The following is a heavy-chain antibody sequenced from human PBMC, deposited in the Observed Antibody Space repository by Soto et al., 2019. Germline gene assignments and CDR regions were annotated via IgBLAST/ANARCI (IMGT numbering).Heavy chain of an antibody. J-gene: IGHJ6*02. CDR2: NIPIFGTA. Sequence: QVQLVQSGVEVKMPGSSVKVSCKASGGTFSSYAISWVRQAPGQGLEWMGGNIPIFGTANYAQKFQGRVTITADESTSTAYMELSSLRSEDTAVYYCAYLRWGYYYYYGMDVWGQGTTVTVS. CDR1: GGTFSSYA. V-gene: IGHV1-69*01. D-gene: IGHD7-27*01. CDR3: AYLRWGYYYYYGMDV.